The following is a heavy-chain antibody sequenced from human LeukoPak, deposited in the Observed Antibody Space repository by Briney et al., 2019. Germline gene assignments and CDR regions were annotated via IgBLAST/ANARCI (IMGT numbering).Heavy chain of an antibody. V-gene: IGHV3-30*02. CDR2: IRYDGSNK. CDR3: ARVSIGWYSFDY. D-gene: IGHD6-19*01. Sequence: PGGSLRLSCAASGFTFSTYGMHWVRQAPGKGLEWVAFIRYDGSNKYYADSVKGRFTISRDNSKNTLYLQMNSLRADDTAVYYCARVSIGWYSFDYGGQGTLVTVSA. CDR1: GFTFSTYG. J-gene: IGHJ4*02.